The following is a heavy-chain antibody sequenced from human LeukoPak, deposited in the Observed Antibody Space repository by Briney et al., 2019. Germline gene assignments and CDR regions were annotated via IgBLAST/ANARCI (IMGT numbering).Heavy chain of an antibody. CDR2: IYYSGNT. Sequence: SETLSLTCSVSGGSIRNSAYYWGWIRQAPGKGLEWIGNIYYSGNTFYNPSLKSRVTISVDTSKNQISLKLRSVTAADTAVFYCTKEPAPWGQGTLVTVSS. CDR1: GGSIRNSAYY. V-gene: IGHV4-39*07. J-gene: IGHJ5*02. CDR3: TKEPAP.